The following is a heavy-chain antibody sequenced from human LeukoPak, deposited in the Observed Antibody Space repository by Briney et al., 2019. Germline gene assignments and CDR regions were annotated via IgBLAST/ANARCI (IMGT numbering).Heavy chain of an antibody. V-gene: IGHV4-59*08. CDR1: GGSISSYY. J-gene: IGHJ4*02. CDR2: IYYSGST. D-gene: IGHD6-13*01. CDR3: ASSSWYGKFDY. Sequence: KPSETLSLTCTVSGGSISSYYWSWIRQPPGKGLEWIGYIYYSGSTNQNPSLKSRVTISVDTSKNQFSLKLSSVIAADTAVYYCASSSWYGKFDYWGQGTLVTVSS.